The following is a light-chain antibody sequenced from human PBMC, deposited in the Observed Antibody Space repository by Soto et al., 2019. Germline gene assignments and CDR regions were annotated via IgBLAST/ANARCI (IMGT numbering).Light chain of an antibody. CDR1: QGVTNN. CDR2: GAS. J-gene: IGKJ1*01. V-gene: IGKV3-15*01. CDR3: QHYNNWPPWA. Sequence: EIVMTQSPASLSVSPGGRATLSCKASQGVTNNLAWYQQKPGQAPRLLIYGASARATGIPARFSGSGSETEFTLTISSLQSEDSAVYYCQHYNNWPPWAFGQGTKVEIK.